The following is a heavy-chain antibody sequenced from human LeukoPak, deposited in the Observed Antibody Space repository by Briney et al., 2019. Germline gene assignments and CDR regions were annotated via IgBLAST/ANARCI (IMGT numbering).Heavy chain of an antibody. CDR3: VACSSGSCYGDRFDP. CDR2: VSGSGDS. J-gene: IGHJ5*02. Sequence: QPGGSLRLSCAASGFTFNNYAMSWVRQAPGKGLEWVSAVSGSGDSYYADSVKGRFTISRDNSKDTLYLQMNSLRAEDAAAYYCVACSSGSCYGDRFDPWGQGTLVTVSS. V-gene: IGHV3-23*01. D-gene: IGHD2-2*01. CDR1: GFTFNNYA.